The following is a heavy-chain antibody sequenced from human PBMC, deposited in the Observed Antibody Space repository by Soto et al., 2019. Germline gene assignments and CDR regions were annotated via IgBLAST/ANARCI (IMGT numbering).Heavy chain of an antibody. D-gene: IGHD6-6*01. CDR2: ISGGGDRP. J-gene: IGHJ4*02. CDR3: AKDHPTARSLDY. CDR1: GFTFSGYA. Sequence: EVQLLESGGGLVQSGSSLRLSCAVSGFTFSGYAMNWVRQAPGKGPEWVSGISGGGDRPYYADSVKGRFTISRDNSKNMLYLQMNSLRAEDTAVYYCAKDHPTARSLDYWGQGTLVTVSS. V-gene: IGHV3-23*01.